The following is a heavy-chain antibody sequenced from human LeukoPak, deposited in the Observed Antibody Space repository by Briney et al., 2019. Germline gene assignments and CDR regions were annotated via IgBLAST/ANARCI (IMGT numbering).Heavy chain of an antibody. Sequence: GGSLRLSCAASGFTFSSYGMHWVRQAPGKGLEWVAVISYDGSNKYYADSVKGRFTISRDNSKNTLYLQMNSLRAEDTAVYYCARDGEWGVRGVIYFYYYYGMDVWGQGTTVTVSS. CDR3: ARDGEWGVRGVIYFYYYYGMDV. J-gene: IGHJ6*02. D-gene: IGHD3-10*01. V-gene: IGHV3-30*19. CDR2: ISYDGSNK. CDR1: GFTFSSYG.